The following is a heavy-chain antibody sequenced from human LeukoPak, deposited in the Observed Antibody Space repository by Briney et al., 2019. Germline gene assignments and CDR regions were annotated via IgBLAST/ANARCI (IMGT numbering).Heavy chain of an antibody. CDR3: ARHSSDDDYFDY. V-gene: IGHV4-39*01. CDR2: IYYSGST. Sequence: TPSETLSLTCTVSGGSISSSSYYWGWIRQPRGKGLEWIGSIYYSGSTYYNPSLKSRVTISVDTSKNQFSLKLSSVTAADTAVYYCARHSSDDDYFDYWGQGTLVTVSS. CDR1: GGSISSSSYY. J-gene: IGHJ4*02.